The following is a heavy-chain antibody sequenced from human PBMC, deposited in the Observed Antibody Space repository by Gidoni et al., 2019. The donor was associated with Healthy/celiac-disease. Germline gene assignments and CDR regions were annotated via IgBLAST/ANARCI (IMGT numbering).Heavy chain of an antibody. CDR1: GFPLSTSGMC. D-gene: IGHD4-17*01. Sequence: QVTLTESGPALVKPTQPLTLTCPFSGFPLSTSGMCGSCIRQPPGKALEWLALIDSDDDKYYSTSLKTRLTISKDTSKNQVVLTMTNMDPVDTATYYCERSVNYGGKNWFDPWGQGTLVTVSS. V-gene: IGHV2-70*01. CDR2: IDSDDDK. J-gene: IGHJ5*02. CDR3: ERSVNYGGKNWFDP.